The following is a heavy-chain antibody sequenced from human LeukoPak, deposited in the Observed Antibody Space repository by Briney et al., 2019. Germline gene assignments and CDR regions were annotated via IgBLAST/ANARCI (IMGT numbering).Heavy chain of an antibody. CDR1: GYTFTRYG. D-gene: IGHD3-22*01. CDR2: ISAYNGNT. Sequence: GASVKVSCKASGYTFTRYGISWVRQAPGQGLEWMGWISAYNGNTNYAQKLQGRVTMTTDTSTSTAYMELRSLRSDDTAVYYCARDGYYYDSSGYYGSDFDYWGQGTLVTVSS. CDR3: ARDGYYYDSSGYYGSDFDY. V-gene: IGHV1-18*01. J-gene: IGHJ4*02.